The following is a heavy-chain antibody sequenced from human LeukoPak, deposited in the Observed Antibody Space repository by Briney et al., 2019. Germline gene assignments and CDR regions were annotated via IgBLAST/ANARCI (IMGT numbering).Heavy chain of an antibody. J-gene: IGHJ4*02. V-gene: IGHV4-39*07. Sequence: SETLSLTCTVSGGSISSSSYYWGWIRQPPGKGLEWIGSIYYSGSTYYNPSLKSRVTISVDTSKNQFSLKLSSVTAADTAVYYCARETISTTDVEPFDYWGQGTLVTVSS. D-gene: IGHD4/OR15-4a*01. CDR3: ARETISTTDVEPFDY. CDR1: GGSISSSSYY. CDR2: IYYSGST.